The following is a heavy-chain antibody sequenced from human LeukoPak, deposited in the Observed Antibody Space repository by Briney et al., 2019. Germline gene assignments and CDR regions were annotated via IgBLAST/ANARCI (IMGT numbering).Heavy chain of an antibody. V-gene: IGHV4-39*07. J-gene: IGHJ4*02. CDR2: VYYSGST. CDR1: RDSVSNDKFF. CDR3: ARSVTIFGVAYFDY. Sequence: SETLSLTCTVSRDSVSNDKFFWGWIRQPPGEGLEWIGSVYYSGSTYYNPSLKSRVTISVDTSKNQFSLKLHSVTAADTGVYYCARSVTIFGVAYFDYWGQGTPVTVSS. D-gene: IGHD3-3*01.